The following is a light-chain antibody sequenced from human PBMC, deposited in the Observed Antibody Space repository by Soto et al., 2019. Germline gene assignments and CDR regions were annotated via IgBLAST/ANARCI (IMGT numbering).Light chain of an antibody. CDR2: GAS. CDR3: QQYGDSPYT. V-gene: IGKV3-20*01. J-gene: IGKJ2*01. Sequence: EIVLTQSPATLSLSPGERATLSCRAGQNIGTSLVWSQQKPGQSPRLLIYGASTRATGIPDRFSGGGSGSGFTLTINRLEAEDSAVYYCQQYGDSPYTFGQGTKLEIK. CDR1: QNIGTS.